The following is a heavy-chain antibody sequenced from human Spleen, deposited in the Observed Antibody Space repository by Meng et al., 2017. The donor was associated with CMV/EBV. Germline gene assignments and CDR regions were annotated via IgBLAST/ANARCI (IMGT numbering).Heavy chain of an antibody. V-gene: IGHV3-30*04. Sequence: GGSLRLSCAASGFPFSTYTMHWVRQAPGKGLEWVAIISYDGSNRNYAASVKGRFTVSRDNSNNTLYLQMNSLRVEDTAIYYCARGGIAVAGIGDYWGQGTLVTVSS. CDR1: GFPFSTYT. CDR2: ISYDGSNR. D-gene: IGHD6-19*01. CDR3: ARGGIAVAGIGDY. J-gene: IGHJ4*02.